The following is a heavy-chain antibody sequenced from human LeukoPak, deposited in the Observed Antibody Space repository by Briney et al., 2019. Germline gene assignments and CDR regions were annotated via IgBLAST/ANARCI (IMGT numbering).Heavy chain of an antibody. V-gene: IGHV3-11*04. D-gene: IGHD3-16*01. Sequence: SGGSLRLSCAASGFTFSDYYMSWVRQAPGKGLEWISYISSSGTTVYYADSVKGRFTISRDNSKNTLYLQMNSLRAEDTAVYYCAKDRGSSYFDYWGQGTLVTVSS. CDR2: ISSSGTTV. J-gene: IGHJ4*02. CDR3: AKDRGSSYFDY. CDR1: GFTFSDYY.